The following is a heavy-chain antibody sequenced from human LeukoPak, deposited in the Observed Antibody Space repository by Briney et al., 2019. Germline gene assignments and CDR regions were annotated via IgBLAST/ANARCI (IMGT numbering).Heavy chain of an antibody. D-gene: IGHD2-8*01. CDR3: ARDHNSYDGGYYYYMDV. J-gene: IGHJ6*03. CDR1: GFTFSSYS. Sequence: GGSLRLSCAASGFTFSSYSMNWVRQAPGKGLEWVASISSSSSYIYYADSVKRRFTISRDNAKKSLYLQMNSLRAEDTAVYYCARDHNSYDGGYYYYMDVWGKGTTVTVSS. V-gene: IGHV3-21*01. CDR2: ISSSSSYI.